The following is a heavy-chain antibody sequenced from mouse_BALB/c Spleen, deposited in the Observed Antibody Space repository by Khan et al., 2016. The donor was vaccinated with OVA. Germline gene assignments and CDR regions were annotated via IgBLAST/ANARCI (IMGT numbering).Heavy chain of an antibody. V-gene: IGHV9-4*02. D-gene: IGHD2-5*01. Sequence: QIQLVQSGPELKKSGETVRISCKASGYTFTTAGMQWVQKMPGKGLKWIGWINTHSGVPKYAEDFKGRFAFSLETSASTAYLQITNLKTEDTATYFCASGGAAYYRNGGGAMDYWGQGTSGTVSS. CDR3: ASGGAAYYRNGGGAMDY. J-gene: IGHJ4*01. CDR2: INTHSGVP. CDR1: GYTFTTAG.